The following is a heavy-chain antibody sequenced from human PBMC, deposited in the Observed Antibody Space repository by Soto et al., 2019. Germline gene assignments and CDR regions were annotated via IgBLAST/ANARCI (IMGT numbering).Heavy chain of an antibody. J-gene: IGHJ4*01. CDR3: VKVLKAYTVTTYFEH. D-gene: IGHD4-17*01. V-gene: IGHV3-9*01. CDR2: ISWNSGRI. Sequence: HLVESGGGLVQPGRSLRLSCVASGLSIDDSAMHWVRQVPGKGLEWVSGISWNSGRIGYADSVKGRFTISRDNAKSSLYLQMDSLRPEDTALYYCVKVLKAYTVTTYFEHWGRGAQVTVSS. CDR1: GLSIDDSA.